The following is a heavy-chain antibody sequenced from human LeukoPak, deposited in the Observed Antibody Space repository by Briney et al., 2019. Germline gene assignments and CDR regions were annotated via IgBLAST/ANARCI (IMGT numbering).Heavy chain of an antibody. D-gene: IGHD6-25*01. CDR1: GYTFTSYY. CDR3: VTSNNDIAAPDY. CDR2: INPSGGST. V-gene: IGHV1-46*01. J-gene: IGHJ4*02. Sequence: ASVKVSCKASGYTFTSYYMHWVRQAPGQGHEWMGIINPSGGSTSYAQKFQGRVTMTRDTSTSTVYMELSSLRSEDTAVYYCVTSNNDIAAPDYWGQGTLVTVSS.